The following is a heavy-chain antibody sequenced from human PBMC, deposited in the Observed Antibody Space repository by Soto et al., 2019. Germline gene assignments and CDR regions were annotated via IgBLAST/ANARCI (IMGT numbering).Heavy chain of an antibody. Sequence: SVKVSCKASGGTFSSYAISWVRQAPGQGLEWMGGIIPIFGTANYAQKFQGRVTITADESTSTAYMELSSLRSEDTAVYYCARTYCNNGVCYWYNWFDTWGQGTLVTVSS. CDR2: IIPIFGTA. V-gene: IGHV1-69*13. J-gene: IGHJ5*02. CDR3: ARTYCNNGVCYWYNWFDT. CDR1: GGTFSSYA. D-gene: IGHD2-8*01.